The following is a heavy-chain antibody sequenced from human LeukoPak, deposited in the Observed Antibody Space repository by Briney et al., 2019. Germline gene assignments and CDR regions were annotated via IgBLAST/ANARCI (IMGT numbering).Heavy chain of an antibody. V-gene: IGHV4-34*01. D-gene: IGHD2-2*02. CDR1: GGSFSGYY. CDR3: ARGSCSSTSCYTV. J-gene: IGHJ4*02. Sequence: KSSETLSLTCAVYGGSFSGYYWSWIRQPPGKGLEWIGEINHSGSTNYNPSLKSRVTISVDTSKNQFSLKLSSVTAADTAVYYCARGSCSSTSCYTVWGQGTLVTVSS. CDR2: INHSGST.